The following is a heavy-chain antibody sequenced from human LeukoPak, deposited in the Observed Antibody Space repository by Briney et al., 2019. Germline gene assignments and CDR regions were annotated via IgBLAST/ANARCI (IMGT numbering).Heavy chain of an antibody. CDR1: GHTFTNSW. Sequence: GESLKISCEASGHTFTNSWIAWVRQKPGKGPEWMGLIYPDDSDTRYNPSFQGQVIISADKSISTAYLQWSSLKASDTAMYYCARSAGHCSDGLCYAYNWFDLWGQGTLVTASS. CDR2: IYPDDSDT. J-gene: IGHJ5*02. CDR3: ARSAGHCSDGLCYAYNWFDL. D-gene: IGHD2-8*01. V-gene: IGHV5-51*01.